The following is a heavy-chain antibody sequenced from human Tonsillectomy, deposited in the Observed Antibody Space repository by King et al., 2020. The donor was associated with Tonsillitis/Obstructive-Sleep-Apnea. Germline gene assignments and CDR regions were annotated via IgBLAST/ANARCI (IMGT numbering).Heavy chain of an antibody. CDR2: ISSSDSTI. CDR1: GFTFSSYE. V-gene: IGHV3-48*03. Sequence: VQLVESGGGLVQPGGSLRLSCAASGFTFSSYEMNWVRQAPGKGLEWVSYISSSDSTIYYADSVKGRFTISRDNAKNSLYLQMNSLRAEDTAVYYCARVGNGYSNYGMTYYFDYWGQGTLVTVSS. D-gene: IGHD4-11*01. CDR3: ARVGNGYSNYGMTYYFDY. J-gene: IGHJ4*02.